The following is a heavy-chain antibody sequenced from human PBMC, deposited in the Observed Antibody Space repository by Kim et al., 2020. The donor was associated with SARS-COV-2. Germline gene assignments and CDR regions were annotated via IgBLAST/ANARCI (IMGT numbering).Heavy chain of an antibody. V-gene: IGHV3-48*04. D-gene: IGHD4-17*01. CDR3: ARDMTTVTNLVY. J-gene: IGHJ4*02. Sequence: YYADYVKGRFTISRDNAKNSLYLQMNSLRAEDTAVYYCARDMTTVTNLVYWGQGTLVTVSS.